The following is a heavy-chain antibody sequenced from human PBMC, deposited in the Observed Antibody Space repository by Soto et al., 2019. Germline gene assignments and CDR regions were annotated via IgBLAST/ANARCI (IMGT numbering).Heavy chain of an antibody. CDR2: MNPNSGNT. J-gene: IGHJ6*03. D-gene: IGHD3-10*01. V-gene: IGHV1-8*01. CDR1: GYTSTSYD. CDR3: ARGFVGLLWFGEPSTPMDV. Sequence: ASVKVSCKASGYTSTSYDINWVRQATGQGLEWMGWMNPNSGNTGYAQKFQGRVTMTRNTSISTAYMELSSLRSEDTAVYYCARGFVGLLWFGEPSTPMDVWGKGTTVTVSS.